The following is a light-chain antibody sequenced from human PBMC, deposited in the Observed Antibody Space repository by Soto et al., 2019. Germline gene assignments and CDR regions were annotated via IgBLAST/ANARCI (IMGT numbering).Light chain of an antibody. J-gene: IGKJ1*01. CDR3: QQVKTYPWT. Sequence: DIQLTQSPSFLSASVGDRVIIPCRASQGISTFLAWYQQKPGKAPKLLIYGASTLQSGVPSRFSGSGSGTEFTLTISSLQPEDFATYYCQQVKTYPWTFGQGTKVDIK. CDR2: GAS. V-gene: IGKV1-9*01. CDR1: QGISTF.